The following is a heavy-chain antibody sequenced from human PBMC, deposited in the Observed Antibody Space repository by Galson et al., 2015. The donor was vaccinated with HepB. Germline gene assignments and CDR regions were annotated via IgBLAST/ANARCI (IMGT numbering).Heavy chain of an antibody. CDR2: ISSSSSYT. J-gene: IGHJ4*02. CDR3: ARTTTYYYDSSGYYEVGYFDY. Sequence: SLRPSCAASGFTFSDYYMSWIRQAPGKGLEWVSYISSSSSYTNYADSVKGRFTISRDNAKNSLYLQMNSLRAEDTAVYYCARTTTYYYDSSGYYEVGYFDYWGQGTLVTVSS. D-gene: IGHD3-22*01. CDR1: GFTFSDYY. V-gene: IGHV3-11*06.